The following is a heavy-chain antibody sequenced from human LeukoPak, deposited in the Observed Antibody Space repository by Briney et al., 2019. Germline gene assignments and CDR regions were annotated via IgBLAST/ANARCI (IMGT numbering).Heavy chain of an antibody. CDR3: ARQPGMTAKSWYFDL. Sequence: GESLKISCEGSGYIFTKYWIGWVRQMPGKGLEWMGIIHPGDSHTWYSPSFQGQVTISADKSISMAYLRWSSLKASDTAMYFCARQPGMTAKSWYFDLWGRGTLVTVSS. D-gene: IGHD2-2*01. CDR1: GYIFTKYW. CDR2: IHPGDSHT. V-gene: IGHV5-51*01. J-gene: IGHJ2*01.